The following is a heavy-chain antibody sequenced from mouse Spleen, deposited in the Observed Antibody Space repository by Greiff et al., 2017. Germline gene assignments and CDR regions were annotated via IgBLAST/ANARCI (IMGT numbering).Heavy chain of an antibody. CDR3: TRSGTATGGFDY. J-gene: IGHJ2*01. V-gene: IGHV1S81*02. Sequence: QVQLKQSGAELVKPGASVKLSCKASGYTFTSYYMYWVKQRPGQGLEWIGEINPSNGGTNFNEKFKSKATLTVDKSSSTAYMQLSSLTSEDSAVYYCTRSGTATGGFDYWGQGTTLTVSS. CDR2: INPSNGGT. D-gene: IGHD1-2*01. CDR1: GYTFTSYY.